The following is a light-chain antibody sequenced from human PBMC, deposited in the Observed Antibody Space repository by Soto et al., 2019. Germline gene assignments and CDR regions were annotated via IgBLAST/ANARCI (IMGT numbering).Light chain of an antibody. CDR1: QGISSY. Sequence: AIRMTQSPSSFSASTGDRVTITCRASQGISSYLAWYQQKPGKAPKLLIYAASTLQSGVPSRFSGSGSGTDFTLNIRCLQSEDFANYYCQQYYSYPLGTLGPGTKVDIK. V-gene: IGKV1-8*01. CDR3: QQYYSYPLGT. CDR2: AAS. J-gene: IGKJ3*01.